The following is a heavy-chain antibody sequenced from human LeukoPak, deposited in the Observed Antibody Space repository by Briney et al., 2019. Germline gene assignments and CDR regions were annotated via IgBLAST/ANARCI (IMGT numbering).Heavy chain of an antibody. CDR1: GYSFTSYW. CDR3: ARQSSSYYYDSSGLDAFDI. CDR2: IYPGDSDT. V-gene: IGHV5-51*01. Sequence: LGESLKISCKGSGYSFTSYWIGWVRQMPGKGLEWMGIIYPGDSDTRYSPSFQGQVTISADKSISTAYLQWSSLKASDTAMYYCARQSSSYYYDSSGLDAFDIWGQGTMVTVSS. D-gene: IGHD3-22*01. J-gene: IGHJ3*02.